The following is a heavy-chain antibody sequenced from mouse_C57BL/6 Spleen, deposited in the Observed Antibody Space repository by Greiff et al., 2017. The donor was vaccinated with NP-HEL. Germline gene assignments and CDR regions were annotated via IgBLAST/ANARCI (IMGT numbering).Heavy chain of an antibody. CDR3: ARGDYGSSYSLFY. CDR2: IHPNSGST. V-gene: IGHV1-64*01. D-gene: IGHD1-1*01. Sequence: VQLQQPGAELVKPGASVKLSCKASGYTFTSYWMHWVKQRPGQGLEWIGMIHPNSGSTNYNEKFKSKATLTVDKSSSTAYMQLSSLTSEDSAVYYCARGDYGSSYSLFYWGQGTLVTVSA. CDR1: GYTFTSYW. J-gene: IGHJ3*01.